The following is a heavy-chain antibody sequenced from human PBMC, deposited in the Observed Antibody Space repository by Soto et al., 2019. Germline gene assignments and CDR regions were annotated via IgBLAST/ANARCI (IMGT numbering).Heavy chain of an antibody. V-gene: IGHV2-26*01. Sequence: SGPTLVNPTQTLTLTCTVSGFSLSNARMGVSWIRQPPGKALEWLAHIFSNDEKSYSTSLKSRLTISKDTSKSQVVLTMTNMDPVDTSTYYCARGYSSSNWFDPWGQGTLVTVS. CDR3: ARGYSSSNWFDP. D-gene: IGHD6-13*01. J-gene: IGHJ5*02. CDR2: IFSNDEK. CDR1: GFSLSNARMG.